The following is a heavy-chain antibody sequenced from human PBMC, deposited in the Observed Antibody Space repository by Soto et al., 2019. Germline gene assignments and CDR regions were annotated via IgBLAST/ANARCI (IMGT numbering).Heavy chain of an antibody. D-gene: IGHD3-22*01. CDR3: ANNGADYYDSSGFYEKSHTFDY. CDR1: GGSISSYY. Sequence: SETLSLTCTVSGGSISSYYWSWIRQPPGKGLEWIGYIYYSGSTNYNPSLKSRVTISRDTSKNQFSLNLNSVTAADTAVYYCANNGADYYDSSGFYEKSHTFDYWGQGTLVTVSS. CDR2: IYYSGST. V-gene: IGHV4-59*01. J-gene: IGHJ4*02.